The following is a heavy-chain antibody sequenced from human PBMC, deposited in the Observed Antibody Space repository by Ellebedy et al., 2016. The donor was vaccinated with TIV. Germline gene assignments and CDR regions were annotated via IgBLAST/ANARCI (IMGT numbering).Heavy chain of an antibody. J-gene: IGHJ4*02. V-gene: IGHV3-15*01. CDR2: IKSKTDGVIT. Sequence: PGGSLRLSCAASGFTLNIAWMRWVRQAPGKGLEWVGRIKSKTDGVITDYAAPVKGRFSISRDDSKNTLYLQMNSLKTEDTAVYYCTTLGGFDYWGQGTLVTVSS. D-gene: IGHD2-15*01. CDR1: GFTLNIAW. CDR3: TTLGGFDY.